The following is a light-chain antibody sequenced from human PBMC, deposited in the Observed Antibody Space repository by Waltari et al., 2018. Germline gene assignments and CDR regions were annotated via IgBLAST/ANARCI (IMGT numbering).Light chain of an antibody. CDR2: DQN. J-gene: IGLJ2*01. V-gene: IGLV3-19*01. Sequence: TQDPAVSVAVGQTVRITCQGDSLRFYHASWYQQRPGQAPKLPLYDQNNRPSGVPGGFSGYTSDNTASLTITGAQAEDEAYYYCHPRDWHSRDAGGVGGAFGGGTKLTVL. CDR3: HPRDWHSRDAGGVGGA. CDR1: SLRFYH.